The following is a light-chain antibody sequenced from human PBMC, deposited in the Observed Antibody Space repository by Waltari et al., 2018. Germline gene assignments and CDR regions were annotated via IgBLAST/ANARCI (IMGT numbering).Light chain of an antibody. Sequence: DIQLTQSPSFLSASVGDRVTITCRASQGISSYLAWYQQKPGKAPKLMIYAASTLQSGVPSRLSGSGSGTEFTLTISSLQPEDFVSYYCQQHDSYPLTFGGGTKVEIK. CDR3: QQHDSYPLT. CDR2: AAS. V-gene: IGKV1-9*01. J-gene: IGKJ4*01. CDR1: QGISSY.